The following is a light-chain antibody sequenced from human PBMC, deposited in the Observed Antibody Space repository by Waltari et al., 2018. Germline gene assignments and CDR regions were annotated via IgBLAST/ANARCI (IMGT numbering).Light chain of an antibody. CDR3: NSYTGSSAWV. Sequence: QSALTQPASVSGSPGQSITISCTGTSSDVGFYNYVSWYQQHPGKAPKLIIYDVSERPSGVSARVSGSKSGNTASLTISGLQAEDEADYYCNSYTGSSAWVFGGGTKLAVL. CDR2: DVS. V-gene: IGLV2-14*01. CDR1: SSDVGFYNY. J-gene: IGLJ3*02.